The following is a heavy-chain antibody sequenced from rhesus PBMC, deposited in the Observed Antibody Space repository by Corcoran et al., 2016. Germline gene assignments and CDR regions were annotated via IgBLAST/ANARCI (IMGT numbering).Heavy chain of an antibody. CDR3: ARRGVTTFAFDF. V-gene: IGHV3-115*02. D-gene: IGHD4-23*01. Sequence: EVQLAESGGGLVQPGGSLRLSCAASGFTFSGYEMHWVRQAPWRGLESVSVIGGDSSYTHYANSVKGRFNSSRENAKNSLSLQMNSLRAEETAVYYCARRGVTTFAFDFWGQGLRVTVSS. CDR2: IGGDSSYT. J-gene: IGHJ3*01. CDR1: GFTFSGYE.